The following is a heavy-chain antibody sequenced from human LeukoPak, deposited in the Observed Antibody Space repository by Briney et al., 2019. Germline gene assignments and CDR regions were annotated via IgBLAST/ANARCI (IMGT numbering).Heavy chain of an antibody. J-gene: IGHJ4*02. CDR1: GFSFSSYW. CDR3: ARDLGVTTY. CDR2: INSDGTTT. D-gene: IGHD4-17*01. V-gene: IGHV3-74*01. Sequence: PGGSLRLSCAASGFSFSSYWMHWVRQVPGKELAWVSRINSDGTTTNYADSVKGRFTISRDNAKSTLYLQMSSLRVDDTAVYYCARDLGVTTYWGRGTLVIVSS.